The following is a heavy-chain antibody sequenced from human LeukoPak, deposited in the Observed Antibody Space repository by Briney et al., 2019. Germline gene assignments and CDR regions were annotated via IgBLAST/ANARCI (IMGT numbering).Heavy chain of an antibody. CDR2: INWSGDNI. V-gene: IGHV3-9*01. J-gene: IGHJ3*01. CDR3: ARASYYYDTTGLGAVDL. Sequence: PGRSLRLSCAASGFTFNDHAMYWVRHAPGKGLEWVSGINWSGDNIGYADSVKGRFTISRDDAKNSLFLQMNSLRAEDTALYYCARASYYYDTTGLGAVDLWGQGTMVTVSS. D-gene: IGHD3-22*01. CDR1: GFTFNDHA.